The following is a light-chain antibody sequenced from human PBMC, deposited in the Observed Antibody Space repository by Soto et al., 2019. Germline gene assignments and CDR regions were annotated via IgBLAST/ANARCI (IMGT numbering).Light chain of an antibody. J-gene: IGKJ1*01. CDR1: QNIYTW. Sequence: DIQMTQSPATLSASVGDRVTITCRASQNIYTWLAWYQQKPGKATKLLIYEASSLETGVPSRFSGSGSGTDFTLTISSLQPEDFATYYCQQSYSTPPTFGQGTKVDIK. CDR3: QQSYSTPPT. V-gene: IGKV1-39*01. CDR2: EAS.